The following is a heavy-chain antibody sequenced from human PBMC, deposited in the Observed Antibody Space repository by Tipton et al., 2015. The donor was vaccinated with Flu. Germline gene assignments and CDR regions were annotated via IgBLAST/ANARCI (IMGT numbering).Heavy chain of an antibody. J-gene: IGHJ4*02. CDR3: ARHRRPSSWDFDY. V-gene: IGHV4-59*08. D-gene: IGHD6-13*01. CDR2: SHCSGST. Sequence: LRLSCTVSGDSISSYYWSWIRQPPGKGLEWIGYSHCSGSTNYNPSLKSRVTISVDTSKNHLSLKLSSVTAADTAVYYCARHRRPSSWDFDYWGQGSLVTVSS. CDR1: GDSISSYY.